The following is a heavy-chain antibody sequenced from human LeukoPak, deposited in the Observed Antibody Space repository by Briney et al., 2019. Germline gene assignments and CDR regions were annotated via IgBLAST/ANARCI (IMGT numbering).Heavy chain of an antibody. CDR3: ARVWGYCSSTSCYMGGFEYYYYGMDV. V-gene: IGHV4-31*03. Sequence: SETLSLTCTVSGGSISSGGYYWSWIRQHPGKGLEWIGYVYYSGSTYYNPSLKSRVTISVDTSKNQFSLKLSSVTAADTAVYYCARVWGYCSSTSCYMGGFEYYYYGMDVWGQGTTVTVSS. D-gene: IGHD2-2*02. CDR1: GGSISSGGYY. CDR2: VYYSGST. J-gene: IGHJ6*02.